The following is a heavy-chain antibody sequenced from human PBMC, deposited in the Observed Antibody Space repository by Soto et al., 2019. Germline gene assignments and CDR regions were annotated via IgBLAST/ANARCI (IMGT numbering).Heavy chain of an antibody. CDR3: ARAPRVLRIAAADHEGD. V-gene: IGHV3-11*01. J-gene: IGHJ4*02. D-gene: IGHD6-13*01. Sequence: QVQLVESGGGLVKPGGSLRLSCAASGFTFSDYYMSWIRQAPGKGLEWVSYISSSGSTIYNADSVKGRFTISRDNAKNSLYLQMNSLRAEDTAVYYCARAPRVLRIAAADHEGDWGQGTLVTVSS. CDR1: GFTFSDYY. CDR2: ISSSGSTI.